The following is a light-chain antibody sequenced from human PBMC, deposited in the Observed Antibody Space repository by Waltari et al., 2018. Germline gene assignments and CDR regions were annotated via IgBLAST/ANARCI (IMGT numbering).Light chain of an antibody. Sequence: QSVLTQPPSASGTPGQRVTISCSGSNSNIGSNVVNWYQQLPGKAPRLLIYSNDQRPAGVPDQFSGSKSGTSASLAISGLQSEDEADYYCATWDDRLTGVLFGGGTKVTVL. J-gene: IGLJ3*02. CDR3: ATWDDRLTGVL. V-gene: IGLV1-44*01. CDR2: SND. CDR1: NSNIGSNV.